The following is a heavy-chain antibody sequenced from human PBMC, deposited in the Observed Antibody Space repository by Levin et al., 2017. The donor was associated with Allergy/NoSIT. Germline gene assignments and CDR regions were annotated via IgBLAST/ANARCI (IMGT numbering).Heavy chain of an antibody. Sequence: HPGGSLRLSCAASGFSFSSYSMNWVRQAPGKGLEWLSYISGSGNTIYYTDSVKGRFTISRDNANNSLYLQMNSLRAEDTALYYCARDGTRCSSGSCFYYFYYMDVWGKGTTVTVTS. CDR3: ARDGTRCSSGSCFYYFYYMDV. J-gene: IGHJ6*03. V-gene: IGHV3-48*01. D-gene: IGHD2-15*01. CDR1: GFSFSSYS. CDR2: ISGSGNTI.